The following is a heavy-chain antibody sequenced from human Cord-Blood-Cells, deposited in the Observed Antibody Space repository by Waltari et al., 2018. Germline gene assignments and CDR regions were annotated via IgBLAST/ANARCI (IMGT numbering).Heavy chain of an antibody. V-gene: IGHV3-7*01. J-gene: IGHJ2*01. CDR2: IKQDGSEK. D-gene: IGHD5-18*01. Sequence: EVQLVESGGGLVKPGGPLRLSCAAPGFTFGSFWMSWVRQAPGKGLGWVANIKQDGSEKYYVDSVKGRFTISRDNAKNSLYLQMNSLRAEDTAVYYCARSGYSYGYWYFDLWGRGTLVTVSS. CDR3: ARSGYSYGYWYFDL. CDR1: GFTFGSFW.